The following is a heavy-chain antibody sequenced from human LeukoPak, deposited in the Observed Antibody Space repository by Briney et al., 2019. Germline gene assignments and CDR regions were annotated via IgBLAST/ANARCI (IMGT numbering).Heavy chain of an antibody. J-gene: IGHJ4*02. CDR2: ISGSGGST. CDR3: ANEGTYCSSTSCSYYFDY. Sequence: GGSLRPSCAASGFTVSSNYMSWVRQAPGKGLEWVSAISGSGGSTYYADSVKGRFTISRDNSKNTLYLQMNSLRAEDTAVYYCANEGTYCSSTSCSYYFDYWGQGTLVTVSS. V-gene: IGHV3-23*01. CDR1: GFTVSSNY. D-gene: IGHD2-2*01.